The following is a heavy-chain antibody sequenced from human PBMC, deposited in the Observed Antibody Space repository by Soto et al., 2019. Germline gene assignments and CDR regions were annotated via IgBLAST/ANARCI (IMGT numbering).Heavy chain of an antibody. J-gene: IGHJ4*02. D-gene: IGHD4-4*01. CDR3: ARAIENSNYNFDY. CDR1: GGSISSYY. CDR2: IYYSGST. V-gene: IGHV4-59*01. Sequence: LSETLSLTCTVSGGSISSYYWSWIRQPPGKGLEWIGYIYYSGSTNYNPSLKSRVTISVDTSKNQFSLKLSSVTAADTAVYYCARAIENSNYNFDYWGQGTLVTVSS.